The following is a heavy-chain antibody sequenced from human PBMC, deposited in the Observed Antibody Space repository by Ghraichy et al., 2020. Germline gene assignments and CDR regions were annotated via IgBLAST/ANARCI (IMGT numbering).Heavy chain of an antibody. Sequence: SETLSLTCAVYGGSFSGYYWSWIRQPPGKGLEWIGEINHSGSTNYNPSLKSRVTISVDTSKNQFSLKLSSVTAADTAVYYCARDYYGSGSYKDWGQGTLVTVSS. CDR1: GGSFSGYY. CDR2: INHSGST. CDR3: ARDYYGSGSYKD. J-gene: IGHJ4*02. D-gene: IGHD3-10*01. V-gene: IGHV4-34*01.